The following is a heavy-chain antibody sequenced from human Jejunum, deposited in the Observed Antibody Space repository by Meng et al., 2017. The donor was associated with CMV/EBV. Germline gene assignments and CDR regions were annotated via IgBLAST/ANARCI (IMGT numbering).Heavy chain of an antibody. CDR3: ARSTSGPGDY. CDR1: GGSVTRGNYY. D-gene: IGHD2-15*01. Sequence: CTVSGGSVTRGNYYWHWIRQPPGEGLEWIGWIYYTGSSSYNPSLKSRATITLDTSKNQFSLKVTSVTAADTAVYYCARSTSGPGDYWGQGTLVTVSS. CDR2: IYYTGSS. J-gene: IGHJ4*02. V-gene: IGHV4-61*01.